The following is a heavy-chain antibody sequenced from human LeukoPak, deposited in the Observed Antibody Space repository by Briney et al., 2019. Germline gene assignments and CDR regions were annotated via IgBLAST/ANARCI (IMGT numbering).Heavy chain of an antibody. D-gene: IGHD5-12*01. J-gene: IGHJ6*02. CDR1: GFTFSSYA. V-gene: IGHV3-21*01. CDR3: ARDVAARGFYYYYGMDV. Sequence: GGSLRLSCAASGFTFSSYAMSWVRQAPGKGLEWVSSISSSSSYIYYADSVKGRFTISRDNAKNSLYLQMNSLRAEDTAVYYCARDVAARGFYYYYGMDVWGQGTTVTVSS. CDR2: ISSSSSYI.